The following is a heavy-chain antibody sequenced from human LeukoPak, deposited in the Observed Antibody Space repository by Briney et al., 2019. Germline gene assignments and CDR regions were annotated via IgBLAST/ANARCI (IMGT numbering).Heavy chain of an antibody. D-gene: IGHD3-10*01. Sequence: GGSLRLSCSASGFTFSSYAMHWVRRAPGKGLKYVSAISSNGGSTYYADSVKGRFTISRDNSKNTLYLQMSSLRAEDTAVYYCVNDPQEFGELLYAYWGQGTLVTVSS. CDR3: VNDPQEFGELLYAY. CDR2: ISSNGGST. V-gene: IGHV3-64D*06. CDR1: GFTFSSYA. J-gene: IGHJ4*02.